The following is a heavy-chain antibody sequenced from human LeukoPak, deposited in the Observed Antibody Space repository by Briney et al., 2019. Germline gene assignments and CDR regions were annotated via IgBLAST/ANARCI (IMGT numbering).Heavy chain of an antibody. Sequence: SETLSLTCAVYGGSFSGYYWSWIRQPPGKGLEWIGEINHSGSTNYNPSLKSRVTISVDTSKNQFSLKLSSVTAADTAVYYCARQAYSSGWRPPYFDYWGQGTLVTVSS. D-gene: IGHD6-19*01. CDR3: ARQAYSSGWRPPYFDY. V-gene: IGHV4-34*01. J-gene: IGHJ4*02. CDR2: INHSGST. CDR1: GGSFSGYY.